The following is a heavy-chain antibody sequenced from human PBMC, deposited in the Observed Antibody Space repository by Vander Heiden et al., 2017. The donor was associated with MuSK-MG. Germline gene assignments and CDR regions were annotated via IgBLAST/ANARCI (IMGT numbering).Heavy chain of an antibody. CDR1: GGTFSSHA. CDR3: ASGPKYVGGFDP. J-gene: IGHJ5*02. V-gene: IGHV1-69*04. Sequence: QVQLVQSGVEVKKPGSSVKVSCKASGGTFSSHAISWVRQAPGQGLDWMGRIIPILGIANDAQKFQGRVTITADKSTSTAYMELSSLRSEDTAVYYCASGPKYVGGFDPWGQGTMVTVSS. CDR2: IIPILGIA. D-gene: IGHD3-10*01.